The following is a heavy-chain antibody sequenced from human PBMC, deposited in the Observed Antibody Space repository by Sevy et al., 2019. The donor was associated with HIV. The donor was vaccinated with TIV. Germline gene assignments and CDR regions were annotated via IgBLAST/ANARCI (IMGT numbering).Heavy chain of an antibody. V-gene: IGHV3-30-3*01. CDR1: GFTFSSYA. CDR2: ISYDGSNK. D-gene: IGHD6-13*01. J-gene: IGHJ3*02. Sequence: GGSLRLSCAASGFTFSSYAMHWVRQAPGKGLEWVAVISYDGSNKYYAHSVKGRFNISRDNSKNTLYLQMNSLRAEDTAVYYCARPGGAAAGPYAFDIWGQGTMVTVSS. CDR3: ARPGGAAAGPYAFDI.